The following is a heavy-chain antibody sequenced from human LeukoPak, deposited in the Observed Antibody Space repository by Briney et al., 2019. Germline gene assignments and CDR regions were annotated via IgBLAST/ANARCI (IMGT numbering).Heavy chain of an antibody. V-gene: IGHV4-61*02. CDR2: IYTSGST. CDR3: ASGYCSGGSCLVFDY. CDR1: GGSISSGSYY. Sequence: SETLSLTCTVSGGSISSGSYYWSWIRQPAGKGLEWIGRIYTSGSTNYNPSLKSRVTISVDTSKNQFSLKLSSVTAADTAVYYCASGYCSGGSCLVFDYWGQGTLVTVSS. J-gene: IGHJ4*02. D-gene: IGHD2-15*01.